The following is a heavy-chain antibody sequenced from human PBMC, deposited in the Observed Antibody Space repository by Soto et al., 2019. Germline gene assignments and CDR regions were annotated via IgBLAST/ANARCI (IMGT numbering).Heavy chain of an antibody. CDR3: ARHENRGDYGDYRSWFDP. V-gene: IGHV4-39*01. D-gene: IGHD4-17*01. J-gene: IGHJ5*02. Sequence: QLQLQESGPGLVKPSETLSLTCTVSGGSISSSSYYWGWIRQPPGKGLEWIGSIYYSGSTYYNPSLKSRVTISVATSKNQFSLKLSSVTAADPAVYYCARHENRGDYGDYRSWFDPWGQGTLLTVSS. CDR1: GGSISSSSYY. CDR2: IYYSGST.